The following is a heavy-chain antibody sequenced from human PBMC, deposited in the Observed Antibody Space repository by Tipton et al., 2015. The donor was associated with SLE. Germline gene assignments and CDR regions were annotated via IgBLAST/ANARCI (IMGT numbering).Heavy chain of an antibody. Sequence: TLSLTCTASGGSISSSSYYWGWIRQPPGKGLEWIGEINHSGSTNYNPSLKSRVTISVDASKNQFSLKLSSVTAADTAVYYCARVDTAMVIDYWGQGTLVTVSS. CDR3: ARVDTAMVIDY. V-gene: IGHV4-39*07. CDR1: GGSISSSSYY. CDR2: INHSGST. J-gene: IGHJ4*02. D-gene: IGHD5-18*01.